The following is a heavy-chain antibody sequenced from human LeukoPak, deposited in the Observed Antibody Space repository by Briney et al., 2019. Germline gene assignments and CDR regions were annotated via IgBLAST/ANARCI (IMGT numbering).Heavy chain of an antibody. D-gene: IGHD3-3*01. CDR1: GFTFDDYA. Sequence: GGSLRLSRAASGFTFDDYAMHWVRQAPGKGLEWVSGISWNSGSIGYADSVKGRFTISRDNAKNSLYLQMNSLRAEDTALYYCAKDLHYDFWSGSSAFDYWGQGTLVTVSS. CDR3: AKDLHYDFWSGSSAFDY. J-gene: IGHJ4*02. CDR2: ISWNSGSI. V-gene: IGHV3-9*01.